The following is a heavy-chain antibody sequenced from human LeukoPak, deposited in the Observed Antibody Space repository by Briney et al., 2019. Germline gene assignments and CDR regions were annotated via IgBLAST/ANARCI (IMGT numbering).Heavy chain of an antibody. Sequence: GSLRLSCAASGFTFSSYDMHWVCQATGKGLEWVSAIGTAGDTYYPGSVKGRFTISRENAKNSLYLQMNSLRAGDTAVYYCARASLTGEFDYWGQGTLVTVSS. CDR1: GFTFSSYD. J-gene: IGHJ4*02. CDR3: ARASLTGEFDY. CDR2: IGTAGDT. V-gene: IGHV3-13*01. D-gene: IGHD7-27*01.